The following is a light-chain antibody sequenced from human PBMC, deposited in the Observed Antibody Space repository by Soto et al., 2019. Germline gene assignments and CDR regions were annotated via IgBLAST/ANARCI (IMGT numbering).Light chain of an antibody. CDR2: WAS. CDR3: QQYYSTPDT. V-gene: IGKV4-1*01. Sequence: DIVMTQSPDSLAVPLGERATINCKSSQSVLYSPNNKNYLAWYQQKPGQPPKLLIYWASTRESGVPDRFSGSGSGTDFTLTISSLQAADVAVYYCQQYYSTPDTFGQGTKLEIK. CDR1: QSVLYSPNNKNY. J-gene: IGKJ2*01.